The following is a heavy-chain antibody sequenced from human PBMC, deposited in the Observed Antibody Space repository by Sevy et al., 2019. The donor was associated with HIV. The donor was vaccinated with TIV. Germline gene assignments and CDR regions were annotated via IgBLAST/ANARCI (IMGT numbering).Heavy chain of an antibody. CDR3: AREGIAVAGTAFDY. D-gene: IGHD6-19*01. Sequence: ASVKVSCKASGYTFTGYYMHWVRQAPGQGLEWMGWINPNSGGTNYAQKFQGRVTMTRDTSISTAYMELSRLRSDDTAVYYCAREGIAVAGTAFDYWGQGTVVTVSS. J-gene: IGHJ4*02. V-gene: IGHV1-2*02. CDR2: INPNSGGT. CDR1: GYTFTGYY.